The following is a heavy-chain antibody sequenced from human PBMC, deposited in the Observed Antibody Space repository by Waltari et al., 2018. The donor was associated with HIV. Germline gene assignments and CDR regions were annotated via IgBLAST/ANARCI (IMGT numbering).Heavy chain of an antibody. CDR1: GFTFSGYW. J-gene: IGHJ4*02. CDR3: ARGDGYNYGAY. Sequence: EVQLVESGGGLVQPGGSLRRSGAASGFTFSGYWMYWVRQAPGKGLVWVSRINTDGSSTKYADSVKGRFTISRDNAKNTLYLQMNSLRAEDTAVYYCARGDGYNYGAYWGQGTLVTVSS. CDR2: INTDGSST. D-gene: IGHD5-12*01. V-gene: IGHV3-74*01.